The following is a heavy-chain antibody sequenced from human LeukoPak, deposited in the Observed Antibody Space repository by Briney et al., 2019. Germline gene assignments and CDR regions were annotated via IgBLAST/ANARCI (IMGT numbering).Heavy chain of an antibody. CDR2: IYTSGST. V-gene: IGHV4-4*09. D-gene: IGHD3-3*01. CDR1: GGSISSYY. Sequence: SETLSLTCTVSGGSISSYYWSWIRQPPGKGLEWIGYIYTSGSTNYNPSLKSRVTISVDTSKNQFSLKLSSVTAADPAVYYCARKNYDLDIWGQGTMVTVSS. CDR3: ARKNYDLDI. J-gene: IGHJ3*02.